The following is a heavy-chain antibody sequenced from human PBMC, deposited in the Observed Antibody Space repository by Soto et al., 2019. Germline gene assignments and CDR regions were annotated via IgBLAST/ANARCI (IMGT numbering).Heavy chain of an antibody. J-gene: IGHJ6*02. D-gene: IGHD3-3*01. V-gene: IGHV3-21*01. CDR1: GFTFSSYS. CDR3: ARDYYDFWSGNNYYYYGMDV. Sequence: PGGSLRLSCAASGFTFSSYSMNWVRQAPGKGLEWVSSISSSSSYIYYADPVKGRFTISRDNAKNSLYLQMNSLRAEDTAVYYCARDYYDFWSGNNYYYYGMDVWGQGTTVTVSS. CDR2: ISSSSSYI.